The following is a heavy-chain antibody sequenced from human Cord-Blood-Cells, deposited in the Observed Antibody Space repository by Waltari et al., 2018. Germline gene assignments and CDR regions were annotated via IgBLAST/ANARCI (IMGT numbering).Heavy chain of an antibody. Sequence: QVPLVQSGAAVNKPGASVKVSCMASGYTFTAHYKYWVRQAPGHRLEGRGWIHPISGGTNYAQKCQGWITVTRDTSSSSAYMELSRLSSDDTAVYYRARGPHDSSSYYFDDWRQGTLVTVSS. CDR1: GYTFTAHY. CDR2: IHPISGGT. V-gene: IGHV1-2*04. CDR3: ARGPHDSSSYYFDD. D-gene: IGHD6-6*01. J-gene: IGHJ4*02.